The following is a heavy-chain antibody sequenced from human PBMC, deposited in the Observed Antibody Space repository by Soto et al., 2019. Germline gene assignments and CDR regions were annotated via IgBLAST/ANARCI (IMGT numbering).Heavy chain of an antibody. CDR3: TKDASTRRSCYFDF. CDR2: ISGSDAGT. D-gene: IGHD6-13*01. V-gene: IGHV3-23*01. J-gene: IGHJ4*02. CDR1: GFTFSSHA. Sequence: EVQLLESGGGLVQPGGPLRLSCEASGFTFSSHAMSWVRQAPGKGLGWVSAISGSDAGTFDADSVRGRFTISRDNSKNTISLQMTSLRVEDTAIYYCTKDASTRRSCYFDFWGQGSLVTVSS.